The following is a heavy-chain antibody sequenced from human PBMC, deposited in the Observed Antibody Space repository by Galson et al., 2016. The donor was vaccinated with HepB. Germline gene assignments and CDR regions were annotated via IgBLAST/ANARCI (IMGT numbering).Heavy chain of an antibody. CDR2: ILPGNSDT. CDR3: SRRDHDGLDV. D-gene: IGHD1-14*01. Sequence: QSGAEVTKPGESLKISCKVSGYYFTAYWIGWVRQMPGKGLEWMGMILPGNSDTRYSPSFQGQLTLSVDKSTTTAYLQWSSLKASDTAMYYCSRRDHDGLDVWGQGTMVTVSS. V-gene: IGHV5-51*01. J-gene: IGHJ3*01. CDR1: GYYFTAYW.